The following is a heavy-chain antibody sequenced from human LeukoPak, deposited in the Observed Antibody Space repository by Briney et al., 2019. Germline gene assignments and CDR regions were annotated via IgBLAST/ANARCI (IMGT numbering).Heavy chain of an antibody. D-gene: IGHD6-13*01. CDR2: ISSSSSYI. CDR3: ARVWSPPYTSSWPYYFDY. J-gene: IGHJ4*02. CDR1: GFTFSSYE. V-gene: IGHV3-21*01. Sequence: GGSLRLSFAASGFTFSSYEMNWVRQAPGKGLEWVSSISSSSSYIYYVDSVKGRFTISRDNAKNSLYLQMNSLRAEDTAVYYCARVWSPPYTSSWPYYFDYWGQGTLVTVSS.